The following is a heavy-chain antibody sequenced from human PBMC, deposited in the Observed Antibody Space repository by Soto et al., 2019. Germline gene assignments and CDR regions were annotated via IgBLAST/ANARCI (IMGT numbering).Heavy chain of an antibody. CDR3: ARDLTRWFDP. D-gene: IGHD3-9*01. CDR1: GGSVSSASYY. CDR2: IYYTGDT. Sequence: PXETLSLTCTVSGGSVSSASYYWSWIRQPPGKGLEWIANIYYTGDTNCNPSLKSRVTISVDASKSQFSLKLSSVTAADTAVYYCARDLTRWFDPWGQGTLVTVSS. J-gene: IGHJ5*02. V-gene: IGHV4-61*01.